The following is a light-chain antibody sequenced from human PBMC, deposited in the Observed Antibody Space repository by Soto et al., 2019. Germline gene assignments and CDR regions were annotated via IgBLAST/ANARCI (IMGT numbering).Light chain of an antibody. CDR2: DAS. CDR1: EDIANH. Sequence: DTQMTQSPHSLSASVGDRVPIACQANEDIANHLNWYRQRPGKAPDLLIYDASNLEPGVPSRFSGAGSGTDFTFTISGLLPEDFATYYCQQFHSLPYTFGQGTKLDI. J-gene: IGKJ2*01. V-gene: IGKV1-33*01. CDR3: QQFHSLPYT.